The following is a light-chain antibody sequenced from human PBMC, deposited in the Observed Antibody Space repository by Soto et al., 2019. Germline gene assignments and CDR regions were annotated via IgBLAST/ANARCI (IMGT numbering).Light chain of an antibody. CDR2: DAS. J-gene: IGKJ3*01. CDR1: QNVRSY. CDR3: QQGFT. Sequence: EIVLTQFPATLSLSPGERATLSCRASQNVRSYLAWYQHKPGQAPRLLIHDASNRATGIPARFSGSGSGTDFTLTISSLEAEDFAVYYCQQGFTFGPGTKVDIK. V-gene: IGKV3-11*01.